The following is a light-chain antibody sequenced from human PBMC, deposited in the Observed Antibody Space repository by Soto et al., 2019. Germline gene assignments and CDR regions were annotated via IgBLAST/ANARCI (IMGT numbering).Light chain of an antibody. Sequence: DIQMTQSPSTLSASVGDRVTITCRASQSISRWVAWYREKAVEARKLLIYDAPTLESGVPSRFSGRGSGTELTLTTSSLQPDDLATSYCQQYNPYWTSGQGPK. CDR2: DAP. CDR1: QSISRW. CDR3: QQYNPYWT. V-gene: IGKV1-5*01. J-gene: IGKJ1*01.